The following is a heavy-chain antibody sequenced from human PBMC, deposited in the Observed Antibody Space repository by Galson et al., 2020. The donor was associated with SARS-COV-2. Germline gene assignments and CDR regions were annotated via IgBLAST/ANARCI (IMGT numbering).Heavy chain of an antibody. Sequence: ASVKVSCKTSGYRFDNYGISWVRQAPGAGLEWVGWICGHNGKTQYAPRLQGRVTVTANTSTTTAFLDLMNLNENDTAVYFCGRGTRFHGWGIDPWGQGTHVIVSS. J-gene: IGHJ5*02. V-gene: IGHV1-18*01. D-gene: IGHD3-10*01. CDR1: GYRFDNYG. CDR3: GRGTRFHGWGIDP. CDR2: ICGHNGKT.